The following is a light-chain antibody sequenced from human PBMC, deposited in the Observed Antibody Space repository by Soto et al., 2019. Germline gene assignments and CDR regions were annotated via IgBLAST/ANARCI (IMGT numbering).Light chain of an antibody. CDR1: SSDVGSYNL. CDR3: CAYAGSRV. J-gene: IGLJ3*02. Sequence: QSALTQPASVSGSPGQSITISCTGTSSDVGSYNLVSWYQQHPGKAPKLMIYEGSKRHSGVSNRFSGSKSGNTASLTISGLPAEDEAAYYCCAYAGSRVFGGGTKVTVL. CDR2: EGS. V-gene: IGLV2-23*01.